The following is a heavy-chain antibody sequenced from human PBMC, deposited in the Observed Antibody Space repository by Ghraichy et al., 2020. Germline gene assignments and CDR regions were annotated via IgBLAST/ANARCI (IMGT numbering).Heavy chain of an antibody. V-gene: IGHV3-23*01. Sequence: GEPLNISCAASGFTFTSYAMRWVRQAPGKGLEWVSSISGSGEKTYYADSVKGRLTISRDNSKNTLYLQMNSLRAEDTAVYYCAKGGTVRGVQYYNGMDVWGQGTTVTVSS. D-gene: IGHD3-10*01. CDR3: AKGGTVRGVQYYNGMDV. J-gene: IGHJ6*02. CDR1: GFTFTSYA. CDR2: ISGSGEKT.